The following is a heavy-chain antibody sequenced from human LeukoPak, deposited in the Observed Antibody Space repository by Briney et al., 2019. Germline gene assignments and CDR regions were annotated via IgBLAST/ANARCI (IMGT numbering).Heavy chain of an antibody. V-gene: IGHV1-58*01. CDR1: GFTFTSSA. Sequence: ASVKVSCKASGFTFTSSAVQWVRQARGQRLEWIGWIVVGSGNTNYAQKFQERVTITRDMSTSTAYMELSSLRAEDTAVYYCAKSPAGSPTQPAIDYWGQGTLVTVSS. D-gene: IGHD1-14*01. CDR3: AKSPAGSPTQPAIDY. CDR2: IVVGSGNT. J-gene: IGHJ4*02.